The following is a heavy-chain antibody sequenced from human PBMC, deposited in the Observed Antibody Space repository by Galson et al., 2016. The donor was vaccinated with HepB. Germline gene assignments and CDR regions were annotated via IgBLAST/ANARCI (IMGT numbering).Heavy chain of an antibody. J-gene: IGHJ4*02. CDR1: GRSISSGYY. Sequence: SETLSLTCFVSGRSISSGYYWDWIRQPPGKGLEWIGSIHHTGNTHYNPSLKSRVTISVDTSRNQFSLRLSFVTAADTALYYCAKIRGSSWRGGFDSWGQGTLVAVSS. V-gene: IGHV4-38-2*01. CDR3: AKIRGSSWRGGFDS. CDR2: IHHTGNT. D-gene: IGHD6-13*01.